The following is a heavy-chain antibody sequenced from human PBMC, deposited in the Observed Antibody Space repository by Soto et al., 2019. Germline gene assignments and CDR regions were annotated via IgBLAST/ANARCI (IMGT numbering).Heavy chain of an antibody. CDR3: ATDSSGYYYRYNYYYGMDV. CDR1: GYSFTSGW. V-gene: IGHV5-51*01. D-gene: IGHD3-22*01. Sequence: PGESLKISCKGSGYSFTSGWIGWVRQMPGKGLEWLGIIYPGDSDTRYSPSFQGQVTISADKSISTAYLQWSSLKASDTAMYYCATDSSGYYYRYNYYYGMDVWGQGTTVTVSS. CDR2: IYPGDSDT. J-gene: IGHJ6*02.